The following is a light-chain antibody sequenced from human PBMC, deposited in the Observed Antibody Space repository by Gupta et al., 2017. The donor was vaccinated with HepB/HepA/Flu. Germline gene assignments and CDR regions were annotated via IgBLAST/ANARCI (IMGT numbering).Light chain of an antibody. CDR2: DVS. CDR1: SSDVGGYNY. V-gene: IGLV2-14*03. J-gene: IGLJ2*01. Sequence: QSALTQPASVSGSPGQSITISCTGTSSDVGGYNYVSWYQQHPGKAPKLRMYDVSNRPSGVSNRFAGSKSGKTASLTIAGLQAEEEADYYCSSYTSSSTLLVFGGGTKLTVL. CDR3: SSYTSSSTLLV.